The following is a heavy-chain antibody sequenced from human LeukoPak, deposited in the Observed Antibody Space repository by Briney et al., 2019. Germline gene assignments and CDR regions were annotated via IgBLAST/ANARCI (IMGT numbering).Heavy chain of an antibody. CDR1: GYTFTGYY. J-gene: IGHJ6*03. CDR2: INPNSGGT. D-gene: IGHD6-19*01. Sequence: GASVKVSCRASGYTFTGYYMHWVRQAPGQGLEWMGWINPNSGGTNYAQKFQGRVTMTRDTSISTAYMELSRLRSDDTAVYYCARVAVYYYYYMDVWGKGTTVTVSS. CDR3: ARVAVYYYYYMDV. V-gene: IGHV1-2*02.